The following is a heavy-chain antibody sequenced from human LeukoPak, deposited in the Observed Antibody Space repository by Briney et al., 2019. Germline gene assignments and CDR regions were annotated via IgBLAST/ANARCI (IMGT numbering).Heavy chain of an antibody. CDR2: IYRSGST. Sequence: PAGTLSLTCALSGGPISSSNWWSWVRQPPGKGLEWIWEIYRSGSTNYNPSLKRRVNISVDKFQNQVSLELRSVTAADTALYYCAGRGSSGWSDDYGMDVWGKGTTVTVSS. V-gene: IGHV4-4*02. CDR3: AGRGSSGWSDDYGMDV. J-gene: IGHJ6*04. D-gene: IGHD6-19*01. CDR1: GGPISSSNW.